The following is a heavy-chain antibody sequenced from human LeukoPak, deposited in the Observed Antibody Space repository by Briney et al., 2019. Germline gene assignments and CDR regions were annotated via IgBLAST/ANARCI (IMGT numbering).Heavy chain of an antibody. D-gene: IGHD6-13*01. CDR3: ARDYQQQLVGYFDY. CDR1: GGTFSSYA. CDR2: IIPILGIA. Sequence: ASVKVSCKASGGTFSSYAISWVRQAPGQGLEWMGRIIPILGIANYAQKFQGRVTITADKSTSTAYMELSSLRSEDTAVYYCARDYQQQLVGYFDYWGQGTLVTVSS. V-gene: IGHV1-69*04. J-gene: IGHJ4*02.